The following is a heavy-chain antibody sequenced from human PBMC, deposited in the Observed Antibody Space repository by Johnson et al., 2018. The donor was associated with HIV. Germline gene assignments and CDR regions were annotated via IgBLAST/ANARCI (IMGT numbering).Heavy chain of an antibody. CDR2: ISGSGGST. D-gene: IGHD6-13*01. V-gene: IGHV3-23*04. CDR1: GFTFSSYA. J-gene: IGHJ3*02. Sequence: VQLVESGGGVVQPGGSLRLSCAASGFTFSSYAMSWVRQAPGKGLEWVSAISGSGGSTYYADSVKGRFTISRDNSKNTLYLQMNSLRTEDTAVYYCAKKQAAAGTGGGAFDIWGQGTMVTVSS. CDR3: AKKQAAAGTGGGAFDI.